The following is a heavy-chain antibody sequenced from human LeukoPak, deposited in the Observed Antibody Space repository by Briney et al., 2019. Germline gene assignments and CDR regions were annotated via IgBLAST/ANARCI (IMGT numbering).Heavy chain of an antibody. D-gene: IGHD1-1*01. CDR2: INPKTGDT. Sequence: GASVRVSCKASGYAFSGYYMHWVRQAPGQGLEWMGWINPKTGDTNYAQKFQDRVTMTTDTSISTAYLALSSLRSEDTAIYYFSRGSLEPYNSFDPWGQGTRVTVYS. CDR1: GYAFSGYY. V-gene: IGHV1-2*02. J-gene: IGHJ5*02. CDR3: SRGSLEPYNSFDP.